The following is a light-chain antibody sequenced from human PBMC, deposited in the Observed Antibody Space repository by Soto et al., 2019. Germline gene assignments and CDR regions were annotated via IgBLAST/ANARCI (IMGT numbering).Light chain of an antibody. J-gene: IGLJ2*01. V-gene: IGLV2-23*01. CDR3: CSYAGSRTLVV. Sequence: QSALTQPASVSGSPGQSITISCTGTSSDVGSYNLVSWYQQHPGKAPKLMIYEGSKRPSGVSNRFSGSKSGNMASLTISGLQAEDEADYYCCSYAGSRTLVVFGGGTKLTVL. CDR1: SSDVGSYNL. CDR2: EGS.